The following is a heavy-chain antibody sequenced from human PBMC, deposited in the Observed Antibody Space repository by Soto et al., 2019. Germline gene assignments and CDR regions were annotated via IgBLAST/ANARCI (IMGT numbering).Heavy chain of an antibody. CDR2: ISAYSGNT. Sequence: ASVKVSCKASGYTFTDYGVTWVRQAPGQGLEWMGWISAYSGNTDYAQNVQGRVTMTTDTSTTTAYVELRTLRSDDTAIYYCARGYFYGSGAYPIDYWGQGTLVTVSS. CDR3: ARGYFYGSGAYPIDY. CDR1: GYTFTDYG. D-gene: IGHD3-10*01. J-gene: IGHJ4*01. V-gene: IGHV1-18*01.